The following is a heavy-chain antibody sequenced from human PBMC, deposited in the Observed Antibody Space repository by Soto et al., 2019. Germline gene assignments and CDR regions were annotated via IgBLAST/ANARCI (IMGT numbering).Heavy chain of an antibody. Sequence: SETLSLTCAVSGGSISSGGYSWSWIRQPPGKGLEWIGYIYHSGSTYYNPSLKSRVTISVDRSKNQFSLKLSSVTAADTAVYYCPRLGLQQLVTPGSYYYYAMDVWGLGTRVTVCS. CDR3: PRLGLQQLVTPGSYYYYAMDV. V-gene: IGHV4-30-2*01. CDR2: IYHSGST. D-gene: IGHD6-13*01. CDR1: GGSISSGGYS. J-gene: IGHJ6*02.